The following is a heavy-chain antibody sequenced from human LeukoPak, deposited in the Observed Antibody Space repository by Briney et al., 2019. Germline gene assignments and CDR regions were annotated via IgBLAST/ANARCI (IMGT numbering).Heavy chain of an antibody. CDR2: INPSGGST. CDR3: SRSIIVGATIGPLDAFDI. V-gene: IGHV1-46*01. D-gene: IGHD1-26*01. J-gene: IGHJ3*02. Sequence: GASLKVSSKAPGYTSTSYYMYWVRQAPGQGLERMGLINPSGGSTSYAQKFQGRVTMTRDTSASTVYMELSSLRSEDTAVYYCSRSIIVGATIGPLDAFDIWGQGTMVTVSS. CDR1: GYTSTSYY.